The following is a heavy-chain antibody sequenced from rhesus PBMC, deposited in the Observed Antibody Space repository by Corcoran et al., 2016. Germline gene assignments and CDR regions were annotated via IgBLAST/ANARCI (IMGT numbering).Heavy chain of an antibody. CDR3: ARVRAAAKDY. D-gene: IGHD6-43*01. Sequence: QVTLKESGPALVKPTQTLTLTCTFSGFSISTSGTGVGWIRQHPGKALEWLANIYGKNKKYYSTSLKSRLTISKDTSKNQVVLTMTNMDPVDTAIYYCARVRAAAKDYWGQGFLVTVSS. CDR1: GFSISTSGTG. V-gene: IGHV2-95*01. J-gene: IGHJ4*01. CDR2: IYGKNKK.